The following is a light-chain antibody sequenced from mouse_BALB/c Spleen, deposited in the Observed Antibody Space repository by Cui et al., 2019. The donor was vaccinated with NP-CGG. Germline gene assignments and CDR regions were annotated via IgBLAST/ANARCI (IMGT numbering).Light chain of an antibody. CDR1: TGAVTSSNY. V-gene: IGLV1*01. Sequence: QAVVTQESALTTSPGETVTLTCRSSTGAVTSSNYANWVQEKPDHLFTGLIGGTNNRAPGVPARFSGSLIGYKAALTITGAQTEDEAIYFCALWYSNHWVFRGGTKLTVL. CDR2: GTN. CDR3: ALWYSNHWV. J-gene: IGLJ1*01.